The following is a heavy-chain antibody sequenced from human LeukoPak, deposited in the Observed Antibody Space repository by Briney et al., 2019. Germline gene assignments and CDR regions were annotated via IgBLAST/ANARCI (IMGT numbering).Heavy chain of an antibody. V-gene: IGHV3-23*01. CDR1: GFTFSSYA. Sequence: GGSLRLSCAASGFTFSSYAMSWVRQAPGKGLEWVSAISGSGGSTYCADSVKGRFTISRDNSKNTLYLQMNSLRAEDTAVYYCAKDRTYSGSSNDYWGQGTLVTVSS. J-gene: IGHJ4*02. CDR2: ISGSGGST. CDR3: AKDRTYSGSSNDY. D-gene: IGHD1-26*01.